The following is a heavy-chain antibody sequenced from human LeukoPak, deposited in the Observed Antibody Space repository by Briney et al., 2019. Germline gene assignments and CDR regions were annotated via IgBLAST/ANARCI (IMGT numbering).Heavy chain of an antibody. V-gene: IGHV3-48*01. Sequence: GGSLRLSGAASGFTFSSYSMNWVRQAPGQGLEWISYISTSSSTIYYAESVKGRFIISRDNSMNTLNLQMNSLRAEDTAVYYCARDQESIPDYMDVWGKGTTVTVSS. J-gene: IGHJ6*03. D-gene: IGHD2-21*01. CDR2: ISTSSSTI. CDR3: ARDQESIPDYMDV. CDR1: GFTFSSYS.